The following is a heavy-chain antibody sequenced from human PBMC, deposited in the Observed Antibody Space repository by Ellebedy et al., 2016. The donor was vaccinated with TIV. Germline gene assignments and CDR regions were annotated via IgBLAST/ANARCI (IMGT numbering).Heavy chain of an antibody. CDR1: SSTFSNYA. D-gene: IGHD6-19*01. V-gene: IGHV3-30*04. Sequence: PGGSLRLSCAASSSTFSNYALHRVRQAPGKGLEWVAVMSYDGGNKNYADSVKGRFTISRDNSKTTLYLQMNSLRAEDTAVYYCAKDGAYSSAWYGGPDYWGQGTLVTVSS. CDR3: AKDGAYSSAWYGGPDY. J-gene: IGHJ4*02. CDR2: MSYDGGNK.